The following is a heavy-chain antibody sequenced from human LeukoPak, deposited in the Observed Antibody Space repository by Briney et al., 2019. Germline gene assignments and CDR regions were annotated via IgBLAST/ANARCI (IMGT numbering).Heavy chain of an antibody. D-gene: IGHD3-22*01. Sequence: PGGSLRLSCAASGFTFSSYSMNWVRQAPGKGLEWVSSISSSSSYIYYADSVKGRFTISRDNAKSSLYLQMNSLRAEDTAVYYCARGPLGYDSSGYYYVPLYFDYWGQGTLVTVSS. CDR2: ISSSSSYI. CDR1: GFTFSSYS. CDR3: ARGPLGYDSSGYYYVPLYFDY. V-gene: IGHV3-21*01. J-gene: IGHJ4*02.